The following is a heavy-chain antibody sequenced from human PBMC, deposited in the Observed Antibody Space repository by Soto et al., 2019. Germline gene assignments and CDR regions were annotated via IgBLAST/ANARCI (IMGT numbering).Heavy chain of an antibody. J-gene: IGHJ6*02. Sequence: QVQLVQSGAEVKKPGSSVKVSCKASGGTFSSYAISWVRQAPGQGLEWMGGIIPIFGTANYAQKFQGRVTITADKSTSTAYMELSSLRSEDTAVYYSARARSGSYYNPYYYYGMDVWGQGTTVTVSS. CDR3: ARARSGSYYNPYYYYGMDV. CDR2: IIPIFGTA. CDR1: GGTFSSYA. D-gene: IGHD3-10*01. V-gene: IGHV1-69*06.